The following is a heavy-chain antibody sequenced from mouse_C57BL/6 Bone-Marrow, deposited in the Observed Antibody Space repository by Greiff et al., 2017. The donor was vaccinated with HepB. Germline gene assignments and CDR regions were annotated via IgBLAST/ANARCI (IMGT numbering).Heavy chain of an antibody. Sequence: EVHLVESGGGLVKPGGSLKLSCAASGFTFSSYAMSWVRQTPEKRLEWVATISDGGSYTYYPDNVKGRFTISRDNAKNNLYLQMSHLKSEDTAMYYCARESTMVTTGFDYWGQGTTLTVSS. V-gene: IGHV5-4*01. CDR2: ISDGGSYT. J-gene: IGHJ2*01. D-gene: IGHD2-2*01. CDR3: ARESTMVTTGFDY. CDR1: GFTFSSYA.